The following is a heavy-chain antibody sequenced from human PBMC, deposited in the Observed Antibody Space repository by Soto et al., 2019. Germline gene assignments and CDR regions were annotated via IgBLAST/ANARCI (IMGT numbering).Heavy chain of an antibody. J-gene: IGHJ4*02. CDR3: TRLPPPAIAAPGTADC. Sequence: QLQLQESGPGLVKPSETLSLTCTVSGGSISSNSYYWGWIRQPPGKGLEWIGSIYYTGSTYYNPSLKSRVTISVDTSKNQFSLKLSSVTAADTAVYYCTRLPPPAIAAPGTADCWGQGTLVTVSS. V-gene: IGHV4-39*01. D-gene: IGHD6-13*01. CDR2: IYYTGST. CDR1: GGSISSNSYY.